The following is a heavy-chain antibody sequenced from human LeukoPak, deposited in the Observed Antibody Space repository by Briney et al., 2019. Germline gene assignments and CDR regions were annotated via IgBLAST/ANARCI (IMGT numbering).Heavy chain of an antibody. J-gene: IGHJ4*02. CDR2: INPSGGST. CDR1: GYTFTSYY. V-gene: IGHV1-46*01. CDR3: ARATLSDYYFNY. Sequence: ASVTVSCTASGYTFTSYYMHWVRRAPGQGLEWMGIINPSGGSTSYAQKFQGRVTMTRDTSTNTVYMELSSLRSEDTAVYFCARATLSDYYFNYWGQGTLVTVSS.